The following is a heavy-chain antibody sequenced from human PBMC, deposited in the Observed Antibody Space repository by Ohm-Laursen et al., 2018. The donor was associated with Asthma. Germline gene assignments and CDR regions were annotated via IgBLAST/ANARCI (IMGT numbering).Heavy chain of an antibody. D-gene: IGHD3-10*01. Sequence: SLRLSCAASGFTFSSYGMHWVRQAPGKGLEWVAVISYDGSNKYYADSVKGRFTISRDNSKNTLYLQMNSLRAEDTAVYYCARDHGSAHSGDYYYYGMDVWGQGTTVTVSS. CDR1: GFTFSSYG. CDR2: ISYDGSNK. CDR3: ARDHGSAHSGDYYYYGMDV. V-gene: IGHV3-30*03. J-gene: IGHJ6*02.